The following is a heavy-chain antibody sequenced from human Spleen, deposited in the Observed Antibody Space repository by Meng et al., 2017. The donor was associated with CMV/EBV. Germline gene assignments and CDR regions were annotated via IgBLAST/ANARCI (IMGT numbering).Heavy chain of an antibody. CDR2: IWYDGSIK. D-gene: IGHD1-26*01. Sequence: FNFSTYVMHWVRQAPGKGLEWVALIWYDGSIKYYTDPLKGRFSISRDNSKNTVDLQMNSLRAEDTAVYYCAKTLKRLGARDDWYFDVWGRGTLVTVSS. V-gene: IGHV3-33*06. CDR1: FNFSTYV. CDR3: AKTLKRLGARDDWYFDV. J-gene: IGHJ2*01.